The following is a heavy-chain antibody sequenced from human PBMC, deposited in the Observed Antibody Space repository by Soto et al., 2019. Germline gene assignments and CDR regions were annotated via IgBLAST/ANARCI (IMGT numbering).Heavy chain of an antibody. Sequence: SGPTLVNPTQTLTLTCTFSGFSLSTSGMCVSWIRQPPGKALEWLARIDWDDDKYYSTSLKTRLTISKDTSKNQVVLTMTNMDPVDTATYYCARISACYNWINNWFDPWGQGTLVTVSS. V-gene: IGHV2-70*11. CDR2: IDWDDDK. J-gene: IGHJ5*02. CDR1: GFSLSTSGMC. D-gene: IGHD1-20*01. CDR3: ARISACYNWINNWFDP.